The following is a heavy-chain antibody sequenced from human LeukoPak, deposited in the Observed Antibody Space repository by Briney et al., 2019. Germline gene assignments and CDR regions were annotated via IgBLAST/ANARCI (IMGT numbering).Heavy chain of an antibody. Sequence: PVGSLRLSCAASGFTLSSSAMSWVRQAPGKGLEWVSVMTEGGATYYADSVRGRFTISRDNSKNVLYLQMDSLRAEDTAVHYCAKLLPDWGQGALVTV. CDR1: GFTLSSSA. D-gene: IGHD3-22*01. CDR3: AKLLPD. J-gene: IGHJ4*02. V-gene: IGHV3-23*01. CDR2: MTEGGAT.